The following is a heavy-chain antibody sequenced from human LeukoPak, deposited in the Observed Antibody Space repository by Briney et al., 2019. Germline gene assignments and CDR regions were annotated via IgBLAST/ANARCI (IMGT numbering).Heavy chain of an antibody. CDR3: ARGHYGDYADYYYMDV. Sequence: PSETLSLTCTVSGGSISSGDYYWSWIRQPPGKGLEWIGYIYYRGSTNHNPSLKSRVTISVDTSKNQFSLKLSSVTAADTAVYYCARGHYGDYADYYYMDVWGKGTTVTVSS. V-gene: IGHV4-61*08. CDR1: GGSISSGDYY. D-gene: IGHD4-17*01. CDR2: IYYRGST. J-gene: IGHJ6*03.